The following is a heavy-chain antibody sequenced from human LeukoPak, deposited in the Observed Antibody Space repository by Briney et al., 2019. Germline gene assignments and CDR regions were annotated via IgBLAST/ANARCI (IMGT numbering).Heavy chain of an antibody. V-gene: IGHV3-48*01. CDR2: ISSSGSTI. Sequence: GGSLRLSCAASGFTFSNYSMNWVRQAPGKGLEWVSYISSSGSTIYHADSVRGRFTFSRDNAKNSLYLQMNNLRAEDTAVYYCARKAKISVNFDYWGQGTLVTVSS. J-gene: IGHJ4*02. D-gene: IGHD5/OR15-5a*01. CDR3: ARKAKISVNFDY. CDR1: GFTFSNYS.